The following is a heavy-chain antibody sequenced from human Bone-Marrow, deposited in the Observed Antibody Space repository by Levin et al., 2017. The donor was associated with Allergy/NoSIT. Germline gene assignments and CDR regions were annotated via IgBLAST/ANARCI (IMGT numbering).Heavy chain of an antibody. V-gene: IGHV4-4*02. CDR1: GGSISSSNW. CDR3: ARDKGATIFGVVIPYWYFDL. J-gene: IGHJ2*01. Sequence: SQTLSLTCAVSGGSISSSNWWSWVRQPPGKGLEWIGEIYHSGSTNYNPSLKSRVTISVDKSKNQFSLKLSSVTAADTAVYYCARDKGATIFGVVIPYWYFDLWGRGTLVTVSS. CDR2: IYHSGST. D-gene: IGHD3-3*01.